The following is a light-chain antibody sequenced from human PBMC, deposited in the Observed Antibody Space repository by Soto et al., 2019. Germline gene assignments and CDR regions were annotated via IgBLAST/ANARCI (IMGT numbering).Light chain of an antibody. CDR1: QNVRSN. CDR2: GAS. V-gene: IGKV3-15*01. CDR3: QQRSNWPIT. Sequence: EIVITQSASSLSVSPGERATLSCRASQNVRSNLSWYQQKPGQAPRLLIYGASTRATGIPARFSGRGSGTEFILTISSLQSEDFAVYYCQQRSNWPITFGQGTRLEI. J-gene: IGKJ5*01.